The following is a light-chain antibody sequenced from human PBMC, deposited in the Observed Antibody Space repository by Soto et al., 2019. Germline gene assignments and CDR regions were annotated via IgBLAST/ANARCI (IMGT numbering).Light chain of an antibody. CDR3: QQYDNYPLT. Sequence: DIQMTQSPSTLSGSVGDRVTITCRASQTISSWLAWYQQKQGKAPKLLIYKASTLKSGVPSRFSGSGYGTAGTITISSPQPDDFETYDCQQYDNYPLTFGGGTKVDIK. CDR2: KAS. V-gene: IGKV1-5*03. J-gene: IGKJ4*01. CDR1: QTISSW.